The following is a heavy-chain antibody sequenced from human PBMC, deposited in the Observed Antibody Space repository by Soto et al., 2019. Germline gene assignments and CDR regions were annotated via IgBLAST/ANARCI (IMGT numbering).Heavy chain of an antibody. J-gene: IGHJ6*02. D-gene: IGHD2-21*02. CDR2: LYNTGST. CDR1: GGSISRYY. V-gene: IGHV4-59*01. CDR3: ARDLWGYCGTDCYPLDG. Sequence: QVRLQESGPGLVKPSETLSLTCTVSGGSISRYYWSWIRQPPGKGLEWIGYLYNTGSTIYNPSLKGRVPISVDTSKNQFSLKLSSVTAADTAVYYCARDLWGYCGTDCYPLDGWGQGTTVTVSS.